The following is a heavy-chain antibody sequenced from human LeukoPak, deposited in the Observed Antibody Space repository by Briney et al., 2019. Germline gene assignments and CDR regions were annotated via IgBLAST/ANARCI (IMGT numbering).Heavy chain of an antibody. D-gene: IGHD3-3*01. CDR1: GFTFNNFA. CDR3: AKDRYDFWTGQYAYYFFDY. CDR2: ILYDGRDQ. J-gene: IGHJ4*02. V-gene: IGHV3-30*02. Sequence: PRGSLRLSCAASGFTFNNFAMHGVRQAPGKGLEWVAFILYDGRDQFYADSLKGRFTISRDNSKNTLYLQMDSLRAEDTAVYYCAKDRYDFWTGQYAYYFFDYWGQRPLLTVFS.